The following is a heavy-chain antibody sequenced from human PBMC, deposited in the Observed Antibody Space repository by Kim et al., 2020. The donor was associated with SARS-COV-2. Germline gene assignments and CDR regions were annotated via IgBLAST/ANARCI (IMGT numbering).Heavy chain of an antibody. Sequence: TYYNPSLKSRVTISVDRSKNQFSLKLSSVTAADTAVYYCASQTHDFQNDYWGQGTLVTVSS. D-gene: IGHD3-3*01. V-gene: IGHV4-30-2*01. CDR2: T. J-gene: IGHJ4*02. CDR3: ASQTHDFQNDY.